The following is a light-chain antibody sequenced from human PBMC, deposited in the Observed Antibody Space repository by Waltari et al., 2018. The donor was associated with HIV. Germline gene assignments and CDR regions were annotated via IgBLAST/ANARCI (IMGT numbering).Light chain of an antibody. CDR3: GTWDSNVGAAV. CDR1: SSNFGSGF. Sequence: QSVLTQPPSVSAAPGQKVTISCSGSSSNFGSGFVSWYQHLPGAAPRLLIYDNTKRPSWISDRFSGSKSGTSATLGITGLQTGDEADYYCGTWDSNVGAAVFGGGTRLTVL. CDR2: DNT. J-gene: IGLJ3*02. V-gene: IGLV1-51*01.